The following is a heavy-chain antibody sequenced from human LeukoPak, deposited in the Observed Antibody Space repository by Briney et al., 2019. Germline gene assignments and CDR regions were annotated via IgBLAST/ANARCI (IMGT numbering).Heavy chain of an antibody. Sequence: GGSLRLSCAASGSTFSSYGMHWVRQAPGKGLEWVAVIWYDASNKYYADSVKGRFTISRDNSKNTLYLQMNSLRAEDTAVYYCARDYGDYDPYYYGMDVWGQGTTVTVSS. D-gene: IGHD4-17*01. V-gene: IGHV3-33*01. CDR2: IWYDASNK. CDR3: ARDYGDYDPYYYGMDV. J-gene: IGHJ6*02. CDR1: GSTFSSYG.